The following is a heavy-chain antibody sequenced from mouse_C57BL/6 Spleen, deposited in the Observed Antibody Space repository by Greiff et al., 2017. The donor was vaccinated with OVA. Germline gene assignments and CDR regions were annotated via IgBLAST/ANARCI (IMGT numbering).Heavy chain of an antibody. Sequence: QVQLKESGAELVRPGASVTLSCKASGYTFTDYEMHWVKQTPVHGLEWIGAIDPETGGTAYNQKFKGKAILTADKSSSTAYMELRSLTSEDSAVYYCTRQLRSYYFDYWGQGTTLTVSS. CDR1: GYTFTDYE. CDR2: IDPETGGT. D-gene: IGHD3-2*02. CDR3: TRQLRSYYFDY. V-gene: IGHV1-15*01. J-gene: IGHJ2*01.